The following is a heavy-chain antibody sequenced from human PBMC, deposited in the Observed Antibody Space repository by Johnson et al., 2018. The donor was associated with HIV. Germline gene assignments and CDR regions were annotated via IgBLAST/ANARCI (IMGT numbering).Heavy chain of an antibody. V-gene: IGHV3-53*01. CDR2: IDTAGST. J-gene: IGHJ3*02. CDR1: GFTVSSNY. Sequence: EVLLVESGGGLIQPGGSLRLSCAASGFTVSSNYMSWVRQAPGKGLEWVSVIDTAGSTYDADSVKGRFTISRDISKNSLYLQMNSLRAEDTAVYYCARGWDAFDIWGQGTMVTVSS. CDR3: ARGWDAFDI. D-gene: IGHD5-24*01.